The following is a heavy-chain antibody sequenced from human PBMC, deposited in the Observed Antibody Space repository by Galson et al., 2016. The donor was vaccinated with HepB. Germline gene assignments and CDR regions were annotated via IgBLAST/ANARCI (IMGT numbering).Heavy chain of an antibody. V-gene: IGHV3-23*01. CDR1: GFTFSSYA. CDR3: ARLANRVFDY. Sequence: SLRLSCAASGFTFSSYAMSWVRQAPGKGLEWVSVISGSGGSTNYADSVKGRFTISRDNSKNTLYLQMNSLRAEDTAVYYCARLANRVFDYWGQGTLVTVSS. J-gene: IGHJ4*02. D-gene: IGHD5-12*01. CDR2: ISGSGGST.